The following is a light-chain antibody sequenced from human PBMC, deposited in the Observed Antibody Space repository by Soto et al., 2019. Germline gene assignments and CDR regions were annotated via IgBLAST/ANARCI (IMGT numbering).Light chain of an antibody. V-gene: IGKV1-33*01. CDR2: DTS. J-gene: IGKJ2*01. CDR1: QDIANY. CDR3: QHYDDLPYT. Sequence: DVQMTQSPSSLSAFVGDSVTITCQASQDIANYLNWYQQKVGKAPKLLIYDTSSLETGVPSRFGGSGSGTDFTFTISSLQPEDTATYYCQHYDDLPYTFGQGTKLQIK.